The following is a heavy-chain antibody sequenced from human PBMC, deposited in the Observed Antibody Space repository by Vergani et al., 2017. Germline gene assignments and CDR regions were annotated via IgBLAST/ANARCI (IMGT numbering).Heavy chain of an antibody. D-gene: IGHD2-15*01. CDR1: GGSISSSSYY. CDR3: ARDHGGGQDFDY. CDR2: IYTSGST. V-gene: IGHV4-39*07. J-gene: IGHJ4*02. Sequence: QLQLQESGPGLVKPSETLSLTCTVSGGSISSSSYYWGWIRQPPGKGLEWIGSIYTSGSTNYNPSLKSRVTISVDTSKNQFSLKLSSVTASDTAVYYCARDHGGGQDFDYWGQGTLVTVSS.